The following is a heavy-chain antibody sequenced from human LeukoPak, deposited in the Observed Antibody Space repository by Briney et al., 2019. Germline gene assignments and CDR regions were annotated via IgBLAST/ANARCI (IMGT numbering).Heavy chain of an antibody. V-gene: IGHV3-30-3*01. D-gene: IGHD5-18*01. J-gene: IGHJ4*02. Sequence: GGSLRLSCAASGFIFSSYTIHWVRQAPGKGLEWVTAISYDGGIKYYAGSMKGRFTISRDNAENSLYLQMNSLRVEDTAFYYCARDLAYSRLDYWGQGMLVIVSS. CDR2: ISYDGGIK. CDR3: ARDLAYSRLDY. CDR1: GFIFSSYT.